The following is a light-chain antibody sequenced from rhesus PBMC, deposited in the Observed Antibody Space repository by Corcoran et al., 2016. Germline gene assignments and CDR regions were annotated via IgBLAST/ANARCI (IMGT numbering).Light chain of an antibody. CDR1: QSVSSN. J-gene: IGKJ1*01. CDR3: QQYSNWWT. CDR2: DTS. V-gene: IGKV3-35*01. Sequence: EIVLTQSPATLSLSPGERATLSCRASQSVSSNLAWYQQKHGQAPRLLIYDTSNRATGIPDRVRGRGSGTGFTLTISRLEPEDVGVYYCQQYSNWWTFGQGTKVEIK.